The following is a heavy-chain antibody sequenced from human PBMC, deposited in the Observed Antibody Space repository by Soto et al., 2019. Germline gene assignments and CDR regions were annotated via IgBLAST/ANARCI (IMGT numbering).Heavy chain of an antibody. D-gene: IGHD3-10*01. Sequence: ASVKVSCKVSGYTLTELSMHWVRQAPGKGLEWMGGFDPEDGETIYAQKFQGRVTMTEDTSTDTAYMELSSLRSEDTAVYYCAYYCSVGVAVASRACYIDVWGKGTTVTVSS. CDR2: FDPEDGET. CDR1: GYTLTELS. CDR3: AYYCSVGVAVASRACYIDV. V-gene: IGHV1-24*01. J-gene: IGHJ6*04.